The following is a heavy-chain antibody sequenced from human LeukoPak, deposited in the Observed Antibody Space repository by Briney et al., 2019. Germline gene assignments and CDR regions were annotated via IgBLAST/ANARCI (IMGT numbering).Heavy chain of an antibody. V-gene: IGHV5-51*01. CDR2: IYPGDSV. CDR3: ARHYEYFDS. CDR1: EYNFPSYW. J-gene: IGHJ5*01. D-gene: IGHD2/OR15-2a*01. Sequence: GESLKISRQGSEYNFPSYWIGWVRQRPGQGLEWMGIIYPGDSVRYSPSFQGQVTISADKSINTAYLQWSTLKASDTAMYYCARHYEYFDSWGQGTLVTVSS.